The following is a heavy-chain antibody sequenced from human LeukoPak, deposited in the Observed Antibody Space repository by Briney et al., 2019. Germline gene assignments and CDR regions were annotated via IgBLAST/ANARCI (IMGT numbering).Heavy chain of an antibody. Sequence: HWDSVKVSCKASGYTFTSYGISWVRQAPGQGLEWMGWISAYNGNTNYAQKLQGRVTMTTDTSTSTAYMELRSLRSDDTAVYYCAIVITGTDYFDYWGQGTLVTVSS. V-gene: IGHV1-18*01. CDR1: GYTFTSYG. CDR2: ISAYNGNT. D-gene: IGHD1-20*01. CDR3: AIVITGTDYFDY. J-gene: IGHJ4*02.